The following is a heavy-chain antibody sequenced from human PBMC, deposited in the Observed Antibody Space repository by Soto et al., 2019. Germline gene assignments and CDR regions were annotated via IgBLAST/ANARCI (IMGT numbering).Heavy chain of an antibody. CDR1: GGTFSSYA. CDR3: ARTMRGYYDSSAPTGFGSFDY. J-gene: IGHJ4*02. CDR2: IIPIFGTA. V-gene: IGHV1-69*06. Sequence: SVKVSCKASGGTFSSYAISWVRQAPGQGLEWMGGIIPIFGTANYAQKFQGRVTITADKSTSTAHMELSSLRSEDTAVYYCARTMRGYYDSSAPTGFGSFDYWGQGTLVIVSS. D-gene: IGHD3-22*01.